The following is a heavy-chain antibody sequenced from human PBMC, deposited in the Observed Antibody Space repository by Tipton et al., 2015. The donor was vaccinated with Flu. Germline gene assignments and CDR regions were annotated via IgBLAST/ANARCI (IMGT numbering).Heavy chain of an antibody. J-gene: IGHJ4*02. CDR1: GGFVSSYF. CDR3: ARAVGYDRGYYLDS. CDR2: VHYSGSS. V-gene: IGHV4-59*02. D-gene: IGHD2-15*01. Sequence: GLVKPSETLSLTCTVSGGFVSSYFWTWIRQAPGKGLEWIGYVHYSGSSNYSPSLKSRVTISLDASKNQFSLQLTSVTAADTAIYYCARAVGYDRGYYLDSWGQGTLVTFSS.